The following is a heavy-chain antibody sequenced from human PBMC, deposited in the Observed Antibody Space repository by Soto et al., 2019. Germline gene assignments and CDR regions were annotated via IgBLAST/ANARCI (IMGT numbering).Heavy chain of an antibody. CDR1: GGSISSGGYY. J-gene: IGHJ3*02. V-gene: IGHV4-31*03. CDR2: IYDSGST. D-gene: IGHD3-10*01. Sequence: SETLSLTCNVSGGSISSGGYYWSWIRQHPGKGLEWIGYIYDSGSTYYNPSLKSRVTISVDRSKNQFSLKLNSVTAADTAVYYCTRGPIGRVSDIWGQGTVVTVSS. CDR3: TRGPIGRVSDI.